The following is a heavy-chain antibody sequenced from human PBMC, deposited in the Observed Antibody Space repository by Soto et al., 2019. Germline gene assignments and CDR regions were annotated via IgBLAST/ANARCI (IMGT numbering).Heavy chain of an antibody. CDR2: INHSGST. CDR3: ARGPIFGSFLAGTGYYYYYMDV. D-gene: IGHD3-3*01. Sequence: SETLSLTCAVYGGSFSGYYWSWIRQPPGKGLEWIGEINHSGSTNYNPSLKSRVTISVDTSKNQFSLKLSSVTAADTAVYYCARGPIFGSFLAGTGYYYYYMDVWGKGTTVTVSS. V-gene: IGHV4-34*01. J-gene: IGHJ6*03. CDR1: GGSFSGYY.